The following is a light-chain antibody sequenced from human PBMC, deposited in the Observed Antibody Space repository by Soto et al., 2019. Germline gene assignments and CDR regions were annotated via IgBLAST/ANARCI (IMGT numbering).Light chain of an antibody. Sequence: DIQLTQSPSFLSASVGDRVTITCRASQGITSYLAWYQQRPGKAPKLLIYAASTLQGGIPSRFSGSGSGTEFTLTISSLQPEDFATYYCQQINTFPVTFGGGTKVDIK. CDR3: QQINTFPVT. V-gene: IGKV1-9*01. CDR1: QGITSY. CDR2: AAS. J-gene: IGKJ4*01.